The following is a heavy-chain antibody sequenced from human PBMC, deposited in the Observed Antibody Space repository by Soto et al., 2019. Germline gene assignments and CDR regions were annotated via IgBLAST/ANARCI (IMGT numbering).Heavy chain of an antibody. J-gene: IGHJ3*02. CDR2: IIPILGIA. CDR3: ARKGDSGAFDI. V-gene: IGHV1-69*02. Sequence: SVKVSCKASGGTFSSYTISWVRQAPGQGLEWMGRIIPILGIANYAQKFQGRVTITADKSTSTAYMELSSLRSEDTAVYYCARKGDSGAFDIWGQGTMVTVSS. CDR1: GGTFSSYT. D-gene: IGHD2-21*02.